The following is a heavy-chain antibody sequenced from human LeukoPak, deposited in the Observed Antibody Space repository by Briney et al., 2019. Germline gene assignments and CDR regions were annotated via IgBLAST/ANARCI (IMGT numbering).Heavy chain of an antibody. V-gene: IGHV4-59*01. Sequence: PSETLSLTCTVSGGSISSYYWSWIRQPPGKGLEWIGYIYYSGSTNYNPSLKSRVTISVDTSENQFSLKLSSVTAADTAVYYCARDTTPWGYSDLWGRGTLVTVSS. CDR3: ARDTTPWGYSDL. CDR2: IYYSGST. J-gene: IGHJ2*01. D-gene: IGHD1-14*01. CDR1: GGSISSYY.